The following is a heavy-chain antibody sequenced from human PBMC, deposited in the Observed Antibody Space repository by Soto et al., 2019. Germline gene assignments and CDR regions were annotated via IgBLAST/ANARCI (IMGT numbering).Heavy chain of an antibody. CDR1: GFTFDDYA. Sequence: EVQLVESGGGLVQPGRSLRLSCAASGFTFDDYAMHWVRQAPGKGLEGVSGISWNSGSIGYADSVKGRFTLSRDNAKNSLYLQMTSLRAEDTALYYCAKWRCSGGSCPAGGGLDYWGQGTLVTVSS. CDR2: ISWNSGSI. D-gene: IGHD2-15*01. J-gene: IGHJ4*02. V-gene: IGHV3-9*01. CDR3: AKWRCSGGSCPAGGGLDY.